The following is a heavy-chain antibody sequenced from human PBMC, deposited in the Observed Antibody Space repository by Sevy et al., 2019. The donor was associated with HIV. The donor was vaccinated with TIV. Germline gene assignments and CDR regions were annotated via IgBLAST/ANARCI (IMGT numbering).Heavy chain of an antibody. V-gene: IGHV1-2*02. CDR2: INANSGGT. D-gene: IGHD3-22*01. Sequence: ASVKVSCKASGHTFTGYYIHWVRQAPGQGLGWMGWINANSGGTNYAQKFQDRVTMTSDTSISIVYMDLSRLRSDDTAVYFCTRSGYFYGFDNWGQGTLVTVSS. CDR1: GHTFTGYY. CDR3: TRSGYFYGFDN. J-gene: IGHJ4*02.